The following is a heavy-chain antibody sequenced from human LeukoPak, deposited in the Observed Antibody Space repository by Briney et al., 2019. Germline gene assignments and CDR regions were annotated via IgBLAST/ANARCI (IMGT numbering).Heavy chain of an antibody. V-gene: IGHV4-59*01. CDR3: ARYSVGATLDY. J-gene: IGHJ4*02. D-gene: IGHD1-26*01. Sequence: PSETLSLTCTVSGGSISSYYWSWIRQPPGKGLEWIGYIYYSGSTNYNPSLKSRVTISVDTSKNQFSLKLSSVTAADTAVYYCARYSVGATLDYWGQGTLVTVSS. CDR2: IYYSGST. CDR1: GGSISSYY.